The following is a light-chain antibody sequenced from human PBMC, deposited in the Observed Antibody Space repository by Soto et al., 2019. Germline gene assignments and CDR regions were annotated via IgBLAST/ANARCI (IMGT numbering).Light chain of an antibody. CDR2: SND. J-gene: IGLJ3*02. V-gene: IGLV1-44*01. Sequence: QSVLTQPPSASATPGQRVAISCSGSSSNIGSHTVNWYHQLPGTAPKLLIYSNDQRPSGVPGRFSGSKSGTSASLAISGLQSEDEGAYYCTSYTSSSTHWVFGGGTKLTVL. CDR1: SSNIGSHT. CDR3: TSYTSSSTHWV.